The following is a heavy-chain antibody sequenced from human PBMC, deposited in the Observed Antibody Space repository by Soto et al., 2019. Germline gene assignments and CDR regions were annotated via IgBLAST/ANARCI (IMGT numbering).Heavy chain of an antibody. J-gene: IGHJ5*02. CDR1: GFNFSPYW. V-gene: IGHV3-74*01. CDR2: INAEGNT. D-gene: IGHD2-21*02. Sequence: GGSLRLSCAASGFNFSPYWMHWVRQAPGKGLVWVSRINAEGNTIYADSVKGRFTISRDNAKNMLYLQMTSLRAEDTAVYFCARGSNTAFDPWGQGTLVTVSS. CDR3: ARGSNTAFDP.